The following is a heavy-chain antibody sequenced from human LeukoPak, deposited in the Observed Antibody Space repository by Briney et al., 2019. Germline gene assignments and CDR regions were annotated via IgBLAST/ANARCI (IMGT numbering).Heavy chain of an antibody. Sequence: SETLSLTCTVSGGSISYYYWSWIRQPPGKGLEWIGYIYYSGSTNYNPSLKSRVNISVDTSKKQISLKLSSVTGADPAVYCCARSRVRGVIIRYFDYWGQGALVTVSS. CDR3: ARSRVRGVIIRYFDY. J-gene: IGHJ4*02. D-gene: IGHD3-10*01. V-gene: IGHV4-59*01. CDR2: IYYSGST. CDR1: GGSISYYY.